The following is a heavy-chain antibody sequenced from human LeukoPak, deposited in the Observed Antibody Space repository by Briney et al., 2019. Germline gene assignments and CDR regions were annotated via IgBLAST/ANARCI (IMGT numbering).Heavy chain of an antibody. CDR1: GGSIRSYY. J-gene: IGHJ5*02. Sequence: SETLFLTCTVSGGSIRSYYWSWIRQPAGKGLEWIGRIYTSGSTNYNPSLKSRVTMSVDTSKNQFSLKLSSVTAADTAVYYCARGPRISSSWYVFWFDPWGQGTLVTVSS. CDR3: ARGPRISSSWYVFWFDP. D-gene: IGHD6-13*01. V-gene: IGHV4-4*07. CDR2: IYTSGST.